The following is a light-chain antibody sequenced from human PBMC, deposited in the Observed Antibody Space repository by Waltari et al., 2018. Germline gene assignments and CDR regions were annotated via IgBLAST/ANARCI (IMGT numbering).Light chain of an antibody. J-gene: IGKJ1*01. CDR2: PAS. V-gene: IGKV3-20*01. CDR1: QRVGRT. CDR3: QHYVRLPAT. Sequence: EIVLTQSPGTLSFSPRERATLSCRASQRVGRTLAGYQQKPGQAPSLLVYPASTRAPGIPDRFSGSGSGTDFSLTISRLEPEDFAVYYCQHYVRLPATFGQGTKVEIK.